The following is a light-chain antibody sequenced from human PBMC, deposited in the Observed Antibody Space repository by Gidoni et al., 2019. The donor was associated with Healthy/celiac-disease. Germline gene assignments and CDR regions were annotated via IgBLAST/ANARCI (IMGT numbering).Light chain of an antibody. CDR2: AAS. CDR1: QGISSY. V-gene: IGKV1-9*01. Sequence: DIQLTQSPSFLSASVGDRVTITCRASQGISSYLAWYQQKPGKAPKLLIYAASTLQSGVPSRFSGSGSGTEFTLTISSLQPEDFATYYCQQLNSYPPWFTFGPGTKVDIK. J-gene: IGKJ3*01. CDR3: QQLNSYPPWFT.